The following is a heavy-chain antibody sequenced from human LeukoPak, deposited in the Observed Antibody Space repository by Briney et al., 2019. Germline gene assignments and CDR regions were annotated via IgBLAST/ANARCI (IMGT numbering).Heavy chain of an antibody. D-gene: IGHD6-13*01. CDR1: GGTFSSYA. V-gene: IGHV1-69*04. CDR3: ARGNIAAAGRDYFDY. Sequence: SVKFSCKASGGTFSSYAISWVRQAPGQGLEWMGRMIPILGIANYAQKFQGRVTITADKSTSTAYIELSSMRSEDTAVYYCARGNIAAAGRDYFDYWGQGTLVTVSS. J-gene: IGHJ4*02. CDR2: MIPILGIA.